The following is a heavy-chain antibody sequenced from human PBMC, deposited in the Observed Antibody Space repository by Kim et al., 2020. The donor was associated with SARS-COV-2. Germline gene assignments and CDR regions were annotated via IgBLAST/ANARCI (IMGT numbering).Heavy chain of an antibody. CDR2: ISAYNGNT. J-gene: IGHJ6*02. Sequence: ASVKVSCKASGYTFTSYGISWVRQAPGQGLEWMGWISAYNGNTNYAQKLQGRVTMTTDTSTSTAYMELRSLRSDDTAVYYCARYQVVVAATLDYYYGMDVWGQGTTVTVSS. CDR3: ARYQVVVAATLDYYYGMDV. CDR1: GYTFTSYG. V-gene: IGHV1-18*01. D-gene: IGHD2-15*01.